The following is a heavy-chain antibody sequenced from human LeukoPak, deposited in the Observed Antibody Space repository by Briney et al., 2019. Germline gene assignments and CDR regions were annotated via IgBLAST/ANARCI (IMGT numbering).Heavy chain of an antibody. V-gene: IGHV3-9*01. CDR1: GFAFRNAW. Sequence: GGSLRLSCAASGFAFRNAWMSWVRQAPGKGLEWVSGISWNSGSIGYADSVKGRFTISRDNAKNSLYLQMNSLRAEDTALYYCAKERSGSYGRYFDYWGQGTLVTVSS. CDR2: ISWNSGSI. D-gene: IGHD1-26*01. J-gene: IGHJ4*02. CDR3: AKERSGSYGRYFDY.